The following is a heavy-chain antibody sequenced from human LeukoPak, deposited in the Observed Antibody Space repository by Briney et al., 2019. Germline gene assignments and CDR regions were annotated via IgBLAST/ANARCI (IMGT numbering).Heavy chain of an antibody. CDR1: GYTFTGYY. Sequence: ASVKVSCTASGYTFTGYYMHWVRQAPGQGLEWMGWINPNSGGTNYAQKFQGRVTMTRDTSISTAYMELSRLRSDDTAVYYCARNQYSGSYSPRDGMDVWGKGTTVTVSS. V-gene: IGHV1-2*02. J-gene: IGHJ6*04. CDR2: INPNSGGT. D-gene: IGHD1-26*01. CDR3: ARNQYSGSYSPRDGMDV.